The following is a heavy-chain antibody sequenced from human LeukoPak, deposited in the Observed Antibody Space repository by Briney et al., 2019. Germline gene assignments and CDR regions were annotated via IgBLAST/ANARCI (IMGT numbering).Heavy chain of an antibody. CDR1: GYTFTSYY. CDR2: INPSGGST. Sequence: ASVKVSCKASGYTFTSYYMHWVRQAPGQGLEWMGIINPSGGSTSYAQKFQGRVTMTRDTSTSTVYMELSSLRSEDTAVYYCARDQGSITMIVVVRGDYWGQGTLVTVSS. CDR3: ARDQGSITMIVVVRGDY. V-gene: IGHV1-46*01. J-gene: IGHJ4*02. D-gene: IGHD3-22*01.